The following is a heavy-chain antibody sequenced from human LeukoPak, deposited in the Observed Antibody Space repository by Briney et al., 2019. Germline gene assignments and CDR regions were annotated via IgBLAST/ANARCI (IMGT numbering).Heavy chain of an antibody. Sequence: ASVKVSCKASGGTFSSYAISWVRQAPGQGLEWMGGIIPIFGTANYAQKFQGRVTITADESTSTAYMELSSLRSEDTAVYYCARGSEGIDILTGYNSYYFDYWGQGTLVTVSS. D-gene: IGHD3-9*01. V-gene: IGHV1-69*13. CDR1: GGTFSSYA. CDR3: ARGSEGIDILTGYNSYYFDY. J-gene: IGHJ4*02. CDR2: IIPIFGTA.